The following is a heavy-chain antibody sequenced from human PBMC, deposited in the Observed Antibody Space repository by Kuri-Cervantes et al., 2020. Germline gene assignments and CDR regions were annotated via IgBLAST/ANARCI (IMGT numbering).Heavy chain of an antibody. CDR3: ARASRRRNWNDLPIRGAFDI. V-gene: IGHV3-53*05. Sequence: GESLKISCAASGFTVSSNYMSWVRQVSGKGLEWVSGISGSGASIYYADSVKGRFTISRDNFRNTLYLQMNSLRAEDTAVYYCARASRRRNWNDLPIRGAFDIWGQGTMVTVSS. D-gene: IGHD1-1*01. CDR1: GFTVSSNY. J-gene: IGHJ3*02. CDR2: ISGSGASI.